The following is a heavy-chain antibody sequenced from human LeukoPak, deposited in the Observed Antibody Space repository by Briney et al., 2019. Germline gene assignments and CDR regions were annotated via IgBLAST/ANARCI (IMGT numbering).Heavy chain of an antibody. D-gene: IGHD6-13*01. V-gene: IGHV6-1*01. CDR1: GDSVSSNSAA. CDR2: TYYRSNWYN. J-gene: IGHJ4*02. Sequence: SQTLSLTCAISGDSVSSNSAAWNWIRQSPSRGLEWLGRTYYRSNWYNDYAVSVKSRIIINPDTSTNQFSLQLDSVTPEDTAVYYCAREKEYSGSWTSFDYWGQGTPVTVSS. CDR3: AREKEYSGSWTSFDY.